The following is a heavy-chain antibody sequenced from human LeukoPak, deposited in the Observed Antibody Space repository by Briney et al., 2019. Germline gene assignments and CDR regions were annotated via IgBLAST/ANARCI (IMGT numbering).Heavy chain of an antibody. CDR1: GGSISSNY. CDR2: VSYSEST. CDR3: ARGGIKYSSSWYFDY. D-gene: IGHD6-13*01. J-gene: IGHJ4*02. Sequence: PSETLSLTCTVSGGSISSNYWSWIRQPPGKGLEWIGYVSYSESTNYNPSLKSRVTISVDTSKNQFSLQLSSVTAADTAVYYCARGGIKYSSSWYFDYWGQGTLVTVSS. V-gene: IGHV4-59*01.